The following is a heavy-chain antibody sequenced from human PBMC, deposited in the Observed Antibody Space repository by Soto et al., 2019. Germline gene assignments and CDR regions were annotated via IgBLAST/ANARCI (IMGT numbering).Heavy chain of an antibody. D-gene: IGHD2-2*01. CDR1: GGSISNGGYS. Sequence: SEPLSVTCGVSGGSISNGGYSWSWIRQPPGKGLEWIGYIYHSGSTYYNPSLKSRVTISVDRSKNQFSLKLSSVTAADTAVYYCARVPDRWGQGTLVTVSS. V-gene: IGHV4-30-2*01. CDR3: ARVPDR. CDR2: IYHSGST. J-gene: IGHJ5*02.